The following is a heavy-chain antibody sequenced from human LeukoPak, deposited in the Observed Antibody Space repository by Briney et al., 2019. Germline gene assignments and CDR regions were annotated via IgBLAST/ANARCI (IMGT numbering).Heavy chain of an antibody. J-gene: IGHJ3*02. CDR1: GFTFSSYG. D-gene: IGHD1-26*01. Sequence: GGSLRLSCAASGFTFSSYGMHWVRQAPGKGLEWVAVIWYDGSNKYYADSVKGRFTISRDNSKNTLYLQMNSLRAEDTGVYYCARDYQDTYSGSYPDAFDIWGQGTMVTVSS. CDR3: ARDYQDTYSGSYPDAFDI. V-gene: IGHV3-33*01. CDR2: IWYDGSNK.